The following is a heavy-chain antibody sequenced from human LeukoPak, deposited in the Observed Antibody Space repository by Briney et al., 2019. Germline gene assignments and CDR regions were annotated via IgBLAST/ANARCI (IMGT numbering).Heavy chain of an antibody. V-gene: IGHV3-11*01. CDR2: ISGSGYAI. J-gene: IGHJ4*02. CDR3: ARLSGTYSRGGDH. Sequence: PGGSLRLSCAASGFTFSDFHMSWIRQAPGKGLEWVSHISGSGYAIHHPGSVKGRFTISRDNAKNSLYLQMNSLRVEDSAVYYCARLSGTYSRGGDHWGQGTLVTVSS. D-gene: IGHD1-26*01. CDR1: GFTFSDFH.